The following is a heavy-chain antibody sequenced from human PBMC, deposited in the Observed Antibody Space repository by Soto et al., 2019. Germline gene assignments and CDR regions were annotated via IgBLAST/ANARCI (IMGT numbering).Heavy chain of an antibody. J-gene: IGHJ6*03. Sequence: SETLSLTCAVYGGSFSGYYWSWIRQPPGKGLEWIGEINHSGSTNYNPSLKSRVTISVDTSKNQFSLKLSSVTAADTAVYYCARVGSSSTRNYYYYMDVWGKGTTVTVSS. D-gene: IGHD6-6*01. V-gene: IGHV4-34*01. CDR1: GGSFSGYY. CDR3: ARVGSSSTRNYYYYMDV. CDR2: INHSGST.